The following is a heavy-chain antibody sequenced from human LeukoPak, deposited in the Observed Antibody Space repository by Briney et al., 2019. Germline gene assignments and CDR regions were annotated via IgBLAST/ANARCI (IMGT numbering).Heavy chain of an antibody. J-gene: IGHJ4*02. V-gene: IGHV3-23*01. CDR3: AKDQDPYYDIG. Sequence: GGSLRLSCAASGFTFSSYAMSWVRQAPGKGLEWVSAISGSGGSTYYADSVKGRFTISRDNSKNTLYLQMNSLRADDTAVYYCAKDQDPYYDIGGGKGTLVAVSS. CDR2: ISGSGGST. D-gene: IGHD3-9*01. CDR1: GFTFSSYA.